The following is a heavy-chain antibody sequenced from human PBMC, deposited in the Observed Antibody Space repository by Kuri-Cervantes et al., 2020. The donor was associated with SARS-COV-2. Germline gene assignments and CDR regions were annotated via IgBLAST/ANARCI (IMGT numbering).Heavy chain of an antibody. Sequence: SETLSLTCTVSGGSIHSSPYYWGWIRQPPGQGLEWIGSIYYSANTYFNPSLKSRVTMSVDTSRNQFSLRLSSVTGADTAVYYCARHDGGYFDYWGQGTLVTGAS. CDR3: ARHDGGYFDY. CDR2: IYYSANT. V-gene: IGHV4-39*01. D-gene: IGHD3-10*01. J-gene: IGHJ4*02. CDR1: GGSIHSSPYY.